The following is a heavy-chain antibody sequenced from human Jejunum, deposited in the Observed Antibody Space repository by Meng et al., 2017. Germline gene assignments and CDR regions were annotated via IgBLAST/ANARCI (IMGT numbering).Heavy chain of an antibody. V-gene: IGHV7-4-1*02. Sequence: QVQLVLSGSELKKPGVSGRVSCMASCYNFSNYVMNVVRQAPGQGREWIGWINTNSVNPSYAQGFTGRVVFSLDASVSTAYLQISSLKAEDTAVYYCARGITGSDYVFQYWGQGTLVTVSS. CDR1: CYNFSNYV. CDR2: INTNSVNP. J-gene: IGHJ1*01. CDR3: ARGITGSDYVFQY. D-gene: IGHD1-20*01.